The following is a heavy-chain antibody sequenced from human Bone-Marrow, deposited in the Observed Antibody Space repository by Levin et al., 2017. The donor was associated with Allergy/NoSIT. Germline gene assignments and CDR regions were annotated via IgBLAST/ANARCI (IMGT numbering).Heavy chain of an antibody. CDR2: INGNGGTT. J-gene: IGHJ2*01. CDR3: AKDLRRSGSSYWDFDV. D-gene: IGHD3-22*01. V-gene: IGHV3-23*01. CDR1: GFIFSAFA. Sequence: PGGSLRLSCEASGFIFSAFAMTWVRQAPGKGLEWVSAINGNGGTTYYADSVRGRFVISRENSRNTLDLQLNSLRAEDTAVYYCAKDLRRSGSSYWDFDVWGRGTLVTVSS.